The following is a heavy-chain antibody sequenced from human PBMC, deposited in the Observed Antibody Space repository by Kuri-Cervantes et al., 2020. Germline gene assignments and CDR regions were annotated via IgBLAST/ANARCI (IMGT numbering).Heavy chain of an antibody. CDR2: INSDGSST. CDR1: GIPFSSYW. Sequence: GESLKISCAASGIPFSSYWMHWVRQAPGKGLVWVSRINSDGSSTSYADSVKGRFTISRDNAKNTLYLQMNSLRAEDTAVYYCARGRYGSSTICWDWFDPWGQGTLVTVSS. V-gene: IGHV3-74*01. CDR3: ARGRYGSSTICWDWFDP. D-gene: IGHD2-2*01. J-gene: IGHJ5*02.